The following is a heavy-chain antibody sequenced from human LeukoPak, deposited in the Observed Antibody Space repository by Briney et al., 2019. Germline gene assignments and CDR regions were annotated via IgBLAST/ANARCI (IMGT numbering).Heavy chain of an antibody. Sequence: SDTLSLTCAVYGGCFSGYYWSWLRQPPAKGLEWIGEINHIGSTNYNPSLKRRVTISVDTSKNQFSLKLSSVTAADTAVYYCAGQRITMVRGTDYYYYYGMDVWGKGTTVTVSS. V-gene: IGHV4-34*01. CDR2: INHIGST. CDR1: GGCFSGYY. CDR3: AGQRITMVRGTDYYYYYGMDV. D-gene: IGHD3-10*01. J-gene: IGHJ6*04.